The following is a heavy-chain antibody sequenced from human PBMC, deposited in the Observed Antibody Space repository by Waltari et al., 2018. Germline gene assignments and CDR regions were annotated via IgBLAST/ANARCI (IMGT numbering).Heavy chain of an antibody. D-gene: IGHD6-13*01. Sequence: QVQLVQSGAEVKKPGASVKVSCKASGYTFTSYDINWVRQATGKGLEWMGWRNPNRGNTGYAQKCQGRVTMTRNTSISTAYMELSSLGSEDTAVYYCARGSSNGGWCDPWGQGTLVTVSS. J-gene: IGHJ5*02. CDR1: GYTFTSYD. CDR3: ARGSSNGGWCDP. CDR2: RNPNRGNT. V-gene: IGHV1-8*01.